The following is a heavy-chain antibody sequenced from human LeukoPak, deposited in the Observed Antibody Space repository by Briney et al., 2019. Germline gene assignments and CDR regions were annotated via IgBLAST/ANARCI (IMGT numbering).Heavy chain of an antibody. CDR3: ARSITMVRGELFDY. Sequence: SQTLSLTCTVSGGSISSGCYYWSWIRQPPGKGLEWIGYIYHSGSTYYNPSLKSRVTISVDRSKNQFTLKLSSVTAADTAVYYCARSITMVRGELFDYWGQGTLVTVSS. V-gene: IGHV4-30-2*01. J-gene: IGHJ4*02. D-gene: IGHD3-10*01. CDR1: GGSISSGCYY. CDR2: IYHSGST.